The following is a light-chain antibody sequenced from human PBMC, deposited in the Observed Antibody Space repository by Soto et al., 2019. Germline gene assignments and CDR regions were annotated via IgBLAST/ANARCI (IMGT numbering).Light chain of an antibody. CDR2: AAT. Sequence: EVVLTQSPGTLSLSPGERATLSCRASQSVADSYLAWYQQKPGRAPMLLFYAATRRATGIPDRFSGSGSGTDFTLTISTLEPVDFAVYYCHHFGSSPETFGQGTNVE. CDR3: HHFGSSPET. J-gene: IGKJ1*01. V-gene: IGKV3-20*01. CDR1: QSVADSY.